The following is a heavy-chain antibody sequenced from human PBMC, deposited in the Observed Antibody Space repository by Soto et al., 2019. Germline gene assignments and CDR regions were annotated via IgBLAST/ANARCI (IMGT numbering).Heavy chain of an antibody. CDR1: GYTFTSYG. D-gene: IGHD3-22*01. CDR3: ARGGYYDSSGSRNYYYYGMKV. CDR2: ISAYDGNT. Sequence: ASVKVSCKASGYTFTSYGISWVRQAPGQGLEWLGWISAYDGNTNYAQILQGRVSMTTDTSTSTAYMELRSLRSDDTAVYYCARGGYYDSSGSRNYYYYGMKVWGQGTTVTVSS. V-gene: IGHV1-18*01. J-gene: IGHJ6*02.